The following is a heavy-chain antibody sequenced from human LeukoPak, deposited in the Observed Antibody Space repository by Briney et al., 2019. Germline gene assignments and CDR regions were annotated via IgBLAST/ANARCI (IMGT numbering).Heavy chain of an antibody. V-gene: IGHV3-21*01. CDR1: GFTFSSYS. CDR3: ARDPPGTGDFDY. CDR2: ISSSSSYI. J-gene: IGHJ4*02. D-gene: IGHD3-10*01. Sequence: GGSLRLSCAASGFTFSSYSMNWVRQAPGKGLEWVSSISSSSSYIYCADSVKGRFTISRDNAKNSLYLQMNSLRAEDTAVYYCARDPPGTGDFDYWGQGTLVTVSS.